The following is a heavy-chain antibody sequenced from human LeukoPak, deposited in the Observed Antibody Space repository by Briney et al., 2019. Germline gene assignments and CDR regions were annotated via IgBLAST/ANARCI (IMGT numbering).Heavy chain of an antibody. Sequence: PSETLSLTCTVSGYSISSGYYWGWIRPPPGKGLEWIGSIYHSGTTYCNPSLKSRVTISLDTSKNQFSLKLSSVTAADTAVYYCARAIYYYYYMDVWGKGTTVTVSS. CDR2: IYHSGTT. J-gene: IGHJ6*03. CDR1: GYSISSGYY. V-gene: IGHV4-38-2*02. CDR3: ARAIYYYYYMDV.